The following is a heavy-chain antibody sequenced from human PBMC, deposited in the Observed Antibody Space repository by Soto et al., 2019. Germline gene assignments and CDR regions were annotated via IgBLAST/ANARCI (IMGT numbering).Heavy chain of an antibody. D-gene: IGHD3-3*01. Sequence: GGSLRLSCAASGFTFSSYAMSWVRQAPGKGLEWVSAISGSGGSTYYADSMKGRFTISRDNSKNTLYLQMNSLRAEDTAVYYCAKCYYDFWSGSGSYGMDVWGQGTTVTVS. CDR2: ISGSGGST. J-gene: IGHJ6*02. V-gene: IGHV3-23*01. CDR1: GFTFSSYA. CDR3: AKCYYDFWSGSGSYGMDV.